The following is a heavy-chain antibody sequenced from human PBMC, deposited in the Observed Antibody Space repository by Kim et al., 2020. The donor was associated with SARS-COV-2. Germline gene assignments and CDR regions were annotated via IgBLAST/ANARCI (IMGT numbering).Heavy chain of an antibody. J-gene: IGHJ5*02. CDR3: ARDDYSTSWYWFDP. D-gene: IGHD2-2*01. Sequence: SETLSLTCTVSGGSISTYYWSWIRQPPGKGLEWIGYVYYSGSTNYNPSLESRVTISVDTSKNQFSLRLSSVTAADTAVYYCARDDYSTSWYWFDPWGQGT. CDR1: GGSISTYY. CDR2: VYYSGST. V-gene: IGHV4-59*01.